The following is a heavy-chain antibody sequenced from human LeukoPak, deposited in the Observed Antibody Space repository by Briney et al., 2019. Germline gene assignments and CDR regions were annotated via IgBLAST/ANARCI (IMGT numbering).Heavy chain of an antibody. CDR2: ISSTSSYI. V-gene: IGHV3-21*06. D-gene: IGHD2-8*02. CDR1: GFTFSNYN. CDR3: ARAFWSGPVYYVMDV. J-gene: IGHJ6*02. Sequence: GGSLRLSCAASGFTFSNYNFYWVRQAPGKGLEWVSSISSTSSYIYYADSVKGRFTISRDNAKNSLYLQMNSLRAEDTAVCYCARAFWSGPVYYVMDVWGQGTTVTVSS.